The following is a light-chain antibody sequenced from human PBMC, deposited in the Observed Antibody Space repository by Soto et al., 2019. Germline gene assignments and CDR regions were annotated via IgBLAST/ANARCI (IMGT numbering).Light chain of an antibody. Sequence: DIHITKFPSTLCASVGDRVTITCRASHSISNWLAWHQQKPGKAPKHLIYKASTLESGVPSRFSGSGSGTEFTLTISILQPDDFATYYCQQDNSLPITFGQGTLLDIK. CDR3: QQDNSLPIT. J-gene: IGKJ5*01. V-gene: IGKV1-5*03. CDR2: KAS. CDR1: HSISNW.